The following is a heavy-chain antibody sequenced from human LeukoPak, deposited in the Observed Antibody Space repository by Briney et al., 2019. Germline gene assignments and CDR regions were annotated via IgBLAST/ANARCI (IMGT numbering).Heavy chain of an antibody. CDR2: ISSSSSYI. D-gene: IGHD6-19*01. CDR3: AGSSGYYYYGMDV. Sequence: GGSLRLSCAASGFTFSTYSMNWVRQAPGKGLEWVSSISSSSSYIYYAGSVKGRFTISRDNAKNSLYLQMNSLRAEDTAVYYCAGSSGYYYYGMDVWGQGTTVTVSS. CDR1: GFTFSTYS. J-gene: IGHJ6*02. V-gene: IGHV3-21*01.